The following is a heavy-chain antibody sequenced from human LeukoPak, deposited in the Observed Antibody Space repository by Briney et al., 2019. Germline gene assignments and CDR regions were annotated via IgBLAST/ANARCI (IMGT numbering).Heavy chain of an antibody. Sequence: ASVKVSCKASGYTFTSYDINWVRQATGQGLEWMGWMNPNSGNTGYAQKFQGRVTITRNTSISTAYMELSSLRSEDTAVYYCTRASSVWGSYRPSAHMDVWGKGTTVTVSS. D-gene: IGHD3-16*02. CDR1: GYTFTSYD. CDR3: TRASSVWGSYRPSAHMDV. V-gene: IGHV1-8*03. J-gene: IGHJ6*03. CDR2: MNPNSGNT.